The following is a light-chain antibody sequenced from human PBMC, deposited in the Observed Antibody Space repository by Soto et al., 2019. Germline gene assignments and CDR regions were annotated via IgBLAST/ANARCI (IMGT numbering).Light chain of an antibody. J-gene: IGKJ5*01. CDR1: QSVGSN. CDR2: GAT. V-gene: IGKV3-15*01. CDR3: QQSGT. Sequence: EIVMTQSPATLSVSPGARAPLSCRASQSVGSNLAWYQQKPGQAPRLLIYGATTRATGIPARFGGSGSGTEFSLTLSGLQSEDFAVYYCQQSGTFGQGTRLEIK.